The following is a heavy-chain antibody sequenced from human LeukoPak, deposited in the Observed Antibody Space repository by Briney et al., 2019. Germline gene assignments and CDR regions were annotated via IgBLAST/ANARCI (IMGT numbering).Heavy chain of an antibody. V-gene: IGHV3-48*04. Sequence: GGSLRLSCAASGFTVSSNYMSWVRQAPGKGLEWVSYISSSSSSIYYADSVKGRFTISRDNAKNSLYLQMNSLRAEDTAVYYCAKDGGLVVPAASEIWGQGTMVTVSS. CDR1: GFTVSSNY. CDR3: AKDGGLVVPAASEI. J-gene: IGHJ3*02. CDR2: ISSSSSSI. D-gene: IGHD2-2*01.